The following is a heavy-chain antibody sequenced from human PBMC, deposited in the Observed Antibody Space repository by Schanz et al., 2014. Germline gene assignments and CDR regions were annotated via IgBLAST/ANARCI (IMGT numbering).Heavy chain of an antibody. V-gene: IGHV3-30*18. CDR1: GFTFSSYA. CDR3: AKIERNED. J-gene: IGHJ4*01. Sequence: QVQLVESGGGVVQPGRSLRLSCAASGFTFSSYALHWVRQAPGKGLEWVAFVPFDGSQKFYAESVKGRFTISRDNSKNTLYLQMNSLRAEDTAVYFCAKIERNEDWGHGTLVTVSS. D-gene: IGHD1-1*01. CDR2: VPFDGSQK.